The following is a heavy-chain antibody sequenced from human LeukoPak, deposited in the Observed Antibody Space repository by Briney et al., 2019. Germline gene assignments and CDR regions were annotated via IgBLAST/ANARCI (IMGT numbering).Heavy chain of an antibody. D-gene: IGHD3-10*01. CDR2: IRYDGSNK. V-gene: IGHV3-30*02. J-gene: IGHJ4*02. CDR3: ARDPPYMVRGVTDY. CDR1: GFTFSSYG. Sequence: GGSLRLSCAASGFTFSSYGMHWVRQAPGKGLEWVAFIRYDGSNKYYADSVKGRFTISRDNAKNSLYLQLNSLRAEDTAVYYCARDPPYMVRGVTDYWGQGTLVTVSS.